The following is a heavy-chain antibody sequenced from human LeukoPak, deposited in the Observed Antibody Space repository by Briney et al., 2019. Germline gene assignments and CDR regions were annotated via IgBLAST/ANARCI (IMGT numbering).Heavy chain of an antibody. V-gene: IGHV1-18*01. Sequence: ASVKVSCKASGGTFSSYAISWVRQAPGQGLEWMGWISAYNGNTNYAQMLQGRVTMTTDTSTSTAYMEVGSLRSDDTAMYYCARDVGDIVTIPAAVSVPWGQGTLVTVSS. CDR3: ARDVGDIVTIPAAVSVP. CDR2: ISAYNGNT. D-gene: IGHD2-2*01. J-gene: IGHJ5*02. CDR1: GGTFSSYA.